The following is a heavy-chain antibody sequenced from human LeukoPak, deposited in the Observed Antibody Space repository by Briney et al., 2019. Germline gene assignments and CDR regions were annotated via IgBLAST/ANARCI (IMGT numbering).Heavy chain of an antibody. D-gene: IGHD6-19*01. Sequence: PGGSLRLSCTASGYSLSDYYMSWTRQAPGKGLEWISYISTSSTTIYYADSVKGRFTISRDNAMNSLFLQMDGLRVEDTAVYYCAKATYSSGWYQDYWGQGTLVTVSS. CDR1: GYSLSDYY. V-gene: IGHV3-11*01. CDR3: AKATYSSGWYQDY. J-gene: IGHJ4*02. CDR2: ISTSSTTI.